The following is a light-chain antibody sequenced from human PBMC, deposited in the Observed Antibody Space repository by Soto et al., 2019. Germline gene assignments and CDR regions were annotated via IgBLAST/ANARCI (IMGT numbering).Light chain of an antibody. CDR2: DVS. V-gene: IGLV2-14*01. J-gene: IGLJ2*01. CDR3: CSYTSRSTLVV. Sequence: QSALTQPASGSGSPGQSITISCTGTSSDVGGYNYVSWYQQHPGKTPKLKLYDVSNRPSGVSNRFSGSKSGNTASLAISGLQAEDESDYYCCSYTSRSTLVVFGGGTQLTVL. CDR1: SSDVGGYNY.